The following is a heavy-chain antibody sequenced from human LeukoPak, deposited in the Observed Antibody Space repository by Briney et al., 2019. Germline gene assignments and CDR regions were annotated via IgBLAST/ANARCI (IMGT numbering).Heavy chain of an antibody. J-gene: IGHJ4*02. D-gene: IGHD1-26*01. Sequence: SETLSLTCTVSGGSISSYYWSWIRQPPGKGLEWIGYIYYSGSTNYNPSLKSRVTISVDTSKNLFSLKLSSVTAADTAVYYCARVRGATAFDYWGQGTLVTVSS. V-gene: IGHV4-59*01. CDR2: IYYSGST. CDR1: GGSISSYY. CDR3: ARVRGATAFDY.